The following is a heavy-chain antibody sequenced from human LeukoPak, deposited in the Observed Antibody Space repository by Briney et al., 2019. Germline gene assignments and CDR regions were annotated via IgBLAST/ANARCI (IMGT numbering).Heavy chain of an antibody. CDR1: GGSFSGYY. J-gene: IGHJ4*02. CDR3: ARGVTNYYGSGSYFRGVDY. Sequence: SETLSLTCAVYGGSFSGYYWSWIRQPPGKGLEWIGEINHSGSTNYNPSLKSRITISVDTSKNQFSLKLSSVTAADTAVYYCARGVTNYYGSGSYFRGVDYWGQGTLVTVSS. CDR2: INHSGST. V-gene: IGHV4-34*01. D-gene: IGHD3-10*01.